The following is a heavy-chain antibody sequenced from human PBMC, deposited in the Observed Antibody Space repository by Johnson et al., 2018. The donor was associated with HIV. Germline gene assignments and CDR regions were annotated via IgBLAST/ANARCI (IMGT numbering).Heavy chain of an antibody. V-gene: IGHV3-30*04. Sequence: HVQLVESGGGVVQPGRSLRLSCAASGFTFSSYAMHWVRQAPGKGLEWVAVISYDGNNKYYADSLKGRFTISRDNSKNTLYLQMNSLRAEDTAVYYCTRLPSGYSRDAFDIWGQGTMVTVSS. CDR2: ISYDGNNK. CDR3: TRLPSGYSRDAFDI. CDR1: GFTFSSYA. D-gene: IGHD5-18*01. J-gene: IGHJ3*02.